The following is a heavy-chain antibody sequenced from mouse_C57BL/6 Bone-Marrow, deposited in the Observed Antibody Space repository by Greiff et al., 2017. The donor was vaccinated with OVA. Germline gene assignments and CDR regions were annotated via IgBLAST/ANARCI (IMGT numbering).Heavy chain of an antibody. CDR2: ISSGGSYT. D-gene: IGHD1-1*01. J-gene: IGHJ2*01. V-gene: IGHV5-6*01. CDR1: GFTFSSYG. Sequence: EVQVVESGGDLVKPGGSLKLSCAASGFTFSSYGMSWVRQTPDKRLEWVATISSGGSYTYYPDSVKGRFTISRDNAKNTLYLQMSSLKSEDTAMYYCARLLTTGFDYWGQGTTLTVSS. CDR3: ARLLTTGFDY.